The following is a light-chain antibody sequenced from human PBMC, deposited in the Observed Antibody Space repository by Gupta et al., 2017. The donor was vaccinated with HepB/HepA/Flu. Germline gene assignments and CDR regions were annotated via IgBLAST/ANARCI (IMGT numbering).Light chain of an antibody. Sequence: QSVLTQPPSASETPGQRVTISCSGSSSNIGSNYVYWYQQLPGTAPKLLIYRNNQRPSGVPDRFSGSKSGTSASLAISGLRAEDEADYYCAAWDDRRSGGVFGGGTKLTVL. V-gene: IGLV1-47*01. CDR3: AAWDDRRSGGV. J-gene: IGLJ3*02. CDR1: SSNIGSNY. CDR2: RNN.